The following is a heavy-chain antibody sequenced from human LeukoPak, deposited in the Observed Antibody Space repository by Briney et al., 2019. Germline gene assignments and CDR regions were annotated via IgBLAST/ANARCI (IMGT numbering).Heavy chain of an antibody. J-gene: IGHJ4*02. V-gene: IGHV1-2*02. CDR2: INPDSGGT. CDR3: ARDMNTNIDD. CDR1: GYSFTGYY. D-gene: IGHD3-16*01. Sequence: ASVKVSCKASGYSFTGYYLQWVRPAPVQGGGWMGCINPDSGGTNYAQSLHGRVTMTRDTSTSTAYLELSRLRSENTAMYFCARDMNTNIDDWGKGTLVTVSS.